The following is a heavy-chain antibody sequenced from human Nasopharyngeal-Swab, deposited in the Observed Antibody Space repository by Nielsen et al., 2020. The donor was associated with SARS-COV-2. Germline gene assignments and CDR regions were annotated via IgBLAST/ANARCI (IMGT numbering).Heavy chain of an antibody. V-gene: IGHV7-4-1*02. Sequence: WVRQAPGQGLEWMGWINTNTGNPTYAQGFTGRFVFSLDTSVSTAYLQISSLKAEDTAVYYCARGKYYDILTGYYTDNWSDPWGQGTLVTVSS. CDR3: ARGKYYDILTGYYTDNWSDP. D-gene: IGHD3-9*01. J-gene: IGHJ5*02. CDR2: INTNTGNP.